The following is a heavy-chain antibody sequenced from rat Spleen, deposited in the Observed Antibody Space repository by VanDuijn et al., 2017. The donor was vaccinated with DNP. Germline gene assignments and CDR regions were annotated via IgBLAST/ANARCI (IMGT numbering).Heavy chain of an antibody. Sequence: EVQLVESGGGPVQPGRSLKLSCVASGFIFSNYWMTWIRQAPGKGLEWITSITNTGGSTYYLDSVKGRFTISRDNSKSTLYLQMDSLRSEDTASYYCVTGRYGEIWFAYWGQGTLVTVSS. CDR3: VTGRYGEIWFAY. V-gene: IGHV5-31*01. D-gene: IGHD1-7*01. J-gene: IGHJ3*01. CDR1: GFIFSNYW. CDR2: ITNTGGST.